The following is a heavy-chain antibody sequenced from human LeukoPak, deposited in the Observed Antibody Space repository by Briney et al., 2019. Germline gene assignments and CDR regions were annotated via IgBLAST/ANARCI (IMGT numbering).Heavy chain of an antibody. CDR3: AGVGLPLLWFGESPSDY. J-gene: IGHJ4*02. Sequence: SETLSLTCAVYGGSFSGYYWSWIRQPPGKGLEWIGYIYYSGSTYYNPSLKSRVTISVDTSKNQFSLKLSSVTAADTAVYYCAGVGLPLLWFGESPSDYWGQGTLVTVSS. CDR2: IYYSGST. CDR1: GGSFSGYY. D-gene: IGHD3-10*01. V-gene: IGHV4-30-4*01.